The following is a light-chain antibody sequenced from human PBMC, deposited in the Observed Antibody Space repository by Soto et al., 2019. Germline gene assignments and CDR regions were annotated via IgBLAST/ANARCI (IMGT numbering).Light chain of an antibody. CDR2: TAS. CDR3: QQAASFPFT. CDR1: QPIKTW. J-gene: IGKJ3*01. V-gene: IGKV1-12*02. Sequence: DIQLNQSPASVSAAVGDRINISCRASQPIKTWLAWYQQKPGKGPKLLIYTASTLETGVPSRFRGSGSGTDFTLTLCSLQPEDAAIYSCQQAASFPFTFGPGDKV.